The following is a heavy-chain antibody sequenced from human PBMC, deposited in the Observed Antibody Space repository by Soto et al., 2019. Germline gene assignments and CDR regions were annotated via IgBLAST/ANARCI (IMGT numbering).Heavy chain of an antibody. CDR1: GYTFTGYY. Sequence: GASVKVSCKASGYTFTGYYMHWVRQAPGQGLEWMGWINPNSGGRNYAQKFQGRVTMTRDTSISTAYMELSRLRSDDTAVYYCARESFPYYYDSSGYVRGAFDIWGQGTMVTVSS. J-gene: IGHJ3*02. D-gene: IGHD3-22*01. CDR3: ARESFPYYYDSSGYVRGAFDI. CDR2: INPNSGGR. V-gene: IGHV1-2*02.